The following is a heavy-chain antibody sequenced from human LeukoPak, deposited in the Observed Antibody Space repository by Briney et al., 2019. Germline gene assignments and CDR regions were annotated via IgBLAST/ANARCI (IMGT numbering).Heavy chain of an antibody. CDR2: IYYTGTT. CDR1: GGSIGSYY. Sequence: KPSETLSLTRTVSGGSIGSYYWSWIRQPPGKGLEWIGYIYYTGTTNYNPSLKSRVTISVETSKNQFSLKLSAVTAADTAVYYCASGGADYMDVWGEGTTVTVSS. D-gene: IGHD3-3*01. J-gene: IGHJ6*03. CDR3: ASGGADYMDV. V-gene: IGHV4-59*08.